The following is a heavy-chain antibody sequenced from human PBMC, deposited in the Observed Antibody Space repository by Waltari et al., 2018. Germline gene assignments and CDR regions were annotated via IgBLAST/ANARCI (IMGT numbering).Heavy chain of an antibody. V-gene: IGHV1-2*02. J-gene: IGHJ3*02. CDR3: ALESVLRYFDWLLLNNEHDAFDI. Sequence: QVQLVQSGAEVNKPGASVKVSCKASGYTFTGYYMHWVRQAPGQGLEWMGWINPNSGGTNYAQKFQGRVTMTRDTSISTAYMELSRLRSDDTAVYYCALESVLRYFDWLLLNNEHDAFDIWGQGTMVTVSS. D-gene: IGHD3-9*01. CDR2: INPNSGGT. CDR1: GYTFTGYY.